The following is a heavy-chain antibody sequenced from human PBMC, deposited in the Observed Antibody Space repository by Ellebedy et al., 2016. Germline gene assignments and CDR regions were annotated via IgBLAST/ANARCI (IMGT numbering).Heavy chain of an antibody. CDR2: FDPEDGKM. V-gene: IGHV1-24*01. CDR3: ARSLGFCTETSCLRDFDS. J-gene: IGHJ4*02. D-gene: IGHD2-2*01. Sequence: ASVKVSCXVSVYSLTEFSMHWVRQAPGKGLEWMGGFDPEDGKMFFAQKFQGRVTMTTDTSTSTAYMELRSLRSDDTAVYYCARSLGFCTETSCLRDFDSWGQGTLVTVSS. CDR1: VYSLTEFS.